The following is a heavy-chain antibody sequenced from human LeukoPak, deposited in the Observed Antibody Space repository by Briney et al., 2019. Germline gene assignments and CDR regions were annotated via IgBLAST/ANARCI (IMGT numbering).Heavy chain of an antibody. CDR2: ISSTSDYI. Sequence: GGSLRLSCAASGYTFSHYSVNWVRQAPGKGLEWVSSISSTSDYIYYADSVKGRFTISRDNTKSSLYLQMNSLRAEDTGVYYCAKDQRGGNYQFDYWGQGTLVTVSS. CDR1: GYTFSHYS. CDR3: AKDQRGGNYQFDY. J-gene: IGHJ4*02. V-gene: IGHV3-21*04. D-gene: IGHD1-26*01.